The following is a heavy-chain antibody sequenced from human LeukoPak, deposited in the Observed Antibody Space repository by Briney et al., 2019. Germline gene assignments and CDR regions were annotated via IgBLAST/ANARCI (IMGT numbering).Heavy chain of an antibody. Sequence: PGGSLRLSCAASGFPFNNYWMHWVRQAPGKGLEWVGRIKSKTDGGTTDYAAPVKGRFTISRDDSKNTLYLQMNSLKTEDTAVYYCTTADIVVVESVGYYYYMDVWGKGTTVTVSS. CDR3: TTADIVVVESVGYYYYMDV. V-gene: IGHV3-15*01. J-gene: IGHJ6*03. D-gene: IGHD2-15*01. CDR2: IKSKTDGGTT. CDR1: GFPFNNYW.